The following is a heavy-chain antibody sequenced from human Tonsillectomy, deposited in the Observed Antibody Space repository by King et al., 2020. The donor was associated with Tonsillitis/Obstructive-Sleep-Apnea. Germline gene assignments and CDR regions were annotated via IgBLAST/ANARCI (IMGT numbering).Heavy chain of an antibody. Sequence: VQLVQSGAEVKKPGESLRISCKGSGYSFTSYWISWVRQMPGKGLEWMGRIDPSDSYTNYSPSFQDHVTISADKSISTAYLQCSGLKSSETAMYYFARLEVTHAMDVWGKGTTVTVSS. J-gene: IGHJ6*03. CDR2: IDPSDSYT. D-gene: IGHD4-11*01. CDR3: ARLEVTHAMDV. V-gene: IGHV5-10-1*01. CDR1: GYSFTSYW.